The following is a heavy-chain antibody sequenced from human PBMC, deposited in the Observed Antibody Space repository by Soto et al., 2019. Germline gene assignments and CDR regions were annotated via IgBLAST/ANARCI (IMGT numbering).Heavy chain of an antibody. CDR3: AKNGDFDYDAFDV. CDR1: DSTIRRYA. V-gene: IGHV3-23*01. J-gene: IGHJ3*01. CDR2: ITGNSARI. D-gene: IGHD3-16*01. Sequence: GGSLRLSCAASDSTIRRYAMSWVRQAPGTGLEWVSGITGNSARIYYADSVKGRYSISRDNSKNTLYMQMDTLRAEDTAVYYCAKNGDFDYDAFDVWGQGTVVTVSS.